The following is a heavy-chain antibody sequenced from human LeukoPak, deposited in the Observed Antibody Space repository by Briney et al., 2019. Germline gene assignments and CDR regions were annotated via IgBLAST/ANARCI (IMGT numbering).Heavy chain of an antibody. J-gene: IGHJ4*02. CDR3: AKVSHRGGDCPDY. V-gene: IGHV3-30*18. Sequence: EPGGSLRLSCAASGFTFSDYAMHWVRQAPGKGLEWVGIISYDGANKFYADSVKGRFTISRGNSKNTVYLQMNSLRTEDTALYYLAKVSHRGGDCPDYWGQGTLVSVSS. CDR1: GFTFSDYA. CDR2: ISYDGANK. D-gene: IGHD2-21*02.